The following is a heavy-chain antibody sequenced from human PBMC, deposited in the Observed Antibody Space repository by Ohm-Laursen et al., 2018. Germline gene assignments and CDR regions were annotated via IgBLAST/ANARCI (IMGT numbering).Heavy chain of an antibody. J-gene: IGHJ4*02. Sequence: GTLSLTCTVSGGSISSYYWSWIRQPPGKGLEWIGYIYYSGSTNYNPSLKSRVTISVDTSKNQFSLKLSSVTAADTAVYYCARVQTATAMVMSYFDYWGQGTLVTVSS. CDR1: GGSISSYY. V-gene: IGHV4-59*01. D-gene: IGHD5-18*01. CDR3: ARVQTATAMVMSYFDY. CDR2: IYYSGST.